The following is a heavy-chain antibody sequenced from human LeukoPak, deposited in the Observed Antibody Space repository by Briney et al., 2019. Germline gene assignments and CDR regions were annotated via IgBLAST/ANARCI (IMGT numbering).Heavy chain of an antibody. D-gene: IGHD3-22*01. J-gene: IGHJ3*02. CDR1: GGSMSGYY. Sequence: SETLSLTCTVSGGSMSGYYWSWIRQPAGKGLEWIGRIYISGSTNYNPSLKSRVTMSVDTSKNQFSLKLSSVTAADTAVYYCARTTYYYDSSGPDAFDIWGQGTMVTVSS. V-gene: IGHV4-4*07. CDR2: IYISGST. CDR3: ARTTYYYDSSGPDAFDI.